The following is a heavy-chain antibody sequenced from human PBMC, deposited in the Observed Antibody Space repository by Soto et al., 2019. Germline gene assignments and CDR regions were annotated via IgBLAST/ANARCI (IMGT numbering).Heavy chain of an antibody. V-gene: IGHV3-33*01. CDR1: GFTFSSYG. D-gene: IGHD6-13*01. J-gene: IGHJ6*02. Sequence: QVQLVESGGGVVQPGRSLRLSCAASGFTFSSYGMHWVRQAPGKGLEWVAVIWYDGSNKYYADSVKGRFTISRDNSNNKLCLQMNSLTSEDMAVYYCERDIAAAGTSNYYYGVDVWGQGTTVTVSS. CDR3: ERDIAAAGTSNYYYGVDV. CDR2: IWYDGSNK.